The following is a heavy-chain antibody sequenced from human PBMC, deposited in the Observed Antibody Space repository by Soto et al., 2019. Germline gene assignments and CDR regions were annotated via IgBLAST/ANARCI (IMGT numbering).Heavy chain of an antibody. CDR2: FDPEDGET. V-gene: IGHV1-24*01. CDR1: GYTLTELS. Sequence: ASVKVSCKVSGYTLTELSMHWVRQAPGKGLEWMGGFDPEDGETIYAQKFQGRVTMTEDTSTDTAYMELSSLRSEDTAVYYCATDQSPPPRYCSGGSCYSSAFDIWGQGTMVTVSS. D-gene: IGHD2-15*01. J-gene: IGHJ3*02. CDR3: ATDQSPPPRYCSGGSCYSSAFDI.